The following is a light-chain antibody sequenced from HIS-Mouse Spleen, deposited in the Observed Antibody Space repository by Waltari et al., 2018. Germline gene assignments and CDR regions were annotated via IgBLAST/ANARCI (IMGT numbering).Light chain of an antibody. CDR2: EVS. CDR1: SSAVWSYNL. J-gene: IGLJ2*01. Sequence: QSALTQPASVSGSPGQSITISCTGTSSAVWSYNLGSWYQQHPGKAPKLMIYEVSKRPSGVSNRFSGSKAGNTASLTISGLQAEDEADYYCCSYAGSSTFVVFGGGTKLTVL. V-gene: IGLV2-23*02. CDR3: CSYAGSSTFVV.